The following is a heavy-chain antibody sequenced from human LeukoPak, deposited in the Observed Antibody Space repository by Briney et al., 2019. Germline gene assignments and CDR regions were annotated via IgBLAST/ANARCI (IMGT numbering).Heavy chain of an antibody. CDR3: ARVVKIDSLWSDWYWYSDL. J-gene: IGHJ2*01. D-gene: IGHD3-10*01. CDR2: ISAYTGNT. CDR1: GYTFTSYG. Sequence: ASVKVSCKASGYTFTSYGISWVRQAPGQGLEWMGWISAYTGNTNYAQKLQGRVTMTTDTSTSTAYMDLRSLRSDDTAVYYCARVVKIDSLWSDWYWYSDLWGRGTLVTVSS. V-gene: IGHV1-18*01.